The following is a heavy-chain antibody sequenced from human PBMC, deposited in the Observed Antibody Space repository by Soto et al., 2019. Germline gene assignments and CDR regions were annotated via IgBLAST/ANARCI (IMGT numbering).Heavy chain of an antibody. J-gene: IGHJ4*02. CDR2: IFATSTTI. D-gene: IGHD3-9*01. CDR3: ARDKDWAFDY. V-gene: IGHV3-48*04. Sequence: GGSLRLACVASGFTFSSYSMVWVRQAPGKGLEWVSYIFATSTTIYYADSVKGRFTVSRDNAQNSLFLLMNSLRAEDTAVYYCARDKDWAFDYWGQGTLVTVSS. CDR1: GFTFSSYS.